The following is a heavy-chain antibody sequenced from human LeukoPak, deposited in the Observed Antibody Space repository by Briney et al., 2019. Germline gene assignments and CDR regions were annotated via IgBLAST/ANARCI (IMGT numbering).Heavy chain of an antibody. D-gene: IGHD6-19*01. CDR1: GYTFTTYA. CDR2: INAGNGNT. V-gene: IGHV1-3*01. J-gene: IGHJ3*02. CDR3: ASEIGMYKSGWI. Sequence: GASVKVSCKTSGYTFTTYAMHWVRQAPGQRLEWMGWINAGNGNTKYSQKFQGRVTITRDTSASTAYMELSSLRSEDTAVYYCASEIGMYKSGWIWGQGTMVTVSS.